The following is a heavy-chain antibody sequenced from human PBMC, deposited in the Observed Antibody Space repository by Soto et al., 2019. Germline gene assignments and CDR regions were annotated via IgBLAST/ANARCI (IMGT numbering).Heavy chain of an antibody. Sequence: SETLSLTCTVSGGSISSSSYHWGWIRQPPGKGLEWIGSIDYSGTTFYNASLNSRVTISADTSKNQFSLKLSSVTAADTALYYCARRTNTAGGWFDSWGQGALVTVSS. J-gene: IGHJ5*01. CDR2: IDYSGTT. D-gene: IGHD6-13*01. V-gene: IGHV4-39*01. CDR1: GGSISSSSYH. CDR3: ARRTNTAGGWFDS.